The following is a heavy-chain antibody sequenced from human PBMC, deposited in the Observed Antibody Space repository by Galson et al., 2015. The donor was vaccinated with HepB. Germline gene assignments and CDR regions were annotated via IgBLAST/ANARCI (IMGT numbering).Heavy chain of an antibody. CDR3: ARDVVVVPAAAVYYYGMDV. J-gene: IGHJ6*02. D-gene: IGHD2-2*01. V-gene: IGHV1-18*04. Sequence: SVKVSCKASGYTFTSYGISWVRQAPGQGLEWMGWISAYNGNTNYAQKLQGRVTMTTDTSTSTAYMELRSLRSDDAAVYYCARDVVVVPAAAVYYYGMDVWGQGTTVTVSS. CDR2: ISAYNGNT. CDR1: GYTFTSYG.